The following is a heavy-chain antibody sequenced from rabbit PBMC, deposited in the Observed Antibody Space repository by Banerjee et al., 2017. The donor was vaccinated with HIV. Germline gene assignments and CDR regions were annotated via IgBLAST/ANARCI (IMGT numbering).Heavy chain of an antibody. Sequence: QEQLVESGGGLVQPEGSLTLTCKASGFDFSSNAMCWVRQAPGKGPEWIACIYNGDGSTDYASWAKGRFTISKTSSTTVTLQMTSLTAADTATYFCARDAGYAGSNLWGQGTLVTVS. CDR1: GFDFSSNA. CDR2: IYNGDGST. J-gene: IGHJ4*01. D-gene: IGHD4-2*01. V-gene: IGHV1S47*01. CDR3: ARDAGYAGSNL.